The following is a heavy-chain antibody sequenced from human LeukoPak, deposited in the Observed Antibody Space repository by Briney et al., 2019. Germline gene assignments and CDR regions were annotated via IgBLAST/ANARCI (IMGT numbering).Heavy chain of an antibody. V-gene: IGHV3-15*01. D-gene: IGHD1-26*01. CDR2: IKSKTDGGTT. CDR3: TASGSYEGYYFEGY. J-gene: IGHJ4*02. Sequence: KSGGSLRLSCAASGFTLSNVWVSWVRQAPGKGLEWVGRIKSKTDGGTTDFPAPVKGRFTISRGDSKNTLYLQMNSLKTEDTAVYYCTASGSYEGYYFEGYWGQGTLVTDSS. CDR1: GFTLSNVW.